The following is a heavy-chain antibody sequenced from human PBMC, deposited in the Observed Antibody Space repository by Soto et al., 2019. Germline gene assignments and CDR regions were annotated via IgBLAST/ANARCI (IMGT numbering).Heavy chain of an antibody. V-gene: IGHV3-33*01. CDR1: GFTFSSYG. J-gene: IGHJ6*02. Sequence: VGSLRLSCAASGFTFSSYGMHWVRQAPGKGLEWVAVIWYDGSNKYYADSVKGRFTISRDNSKNTLYLQMNSLRAEDTAVYYCARIGGAYGSGRNGMDVWGQGTTVTVSS. CDR2: IWYDGSNK. D-gene: IGHD3-10*01. CDR3: ARIGGAYGSGRNGMDV.